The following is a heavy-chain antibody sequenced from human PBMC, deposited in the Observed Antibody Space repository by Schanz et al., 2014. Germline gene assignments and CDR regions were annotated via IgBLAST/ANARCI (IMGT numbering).Heavy chain of an antibody. CDR1: GYTFTSYG. CDR3: ARDRRRYCSTASCLHDNWFDP. V-gene: IGHV1-18*01. D-gene: IGHD2-2*01. Sequence: QVQLVQSGAEVKKPGASVKVSCKASGYTFTSYGINWVRQAPGQGLEWMGWMNPDSGNTGYAQKFQGRVTMTTDTSTGTAYMELRSLRSDDTAVYYCARDRRRYCSTASCLHDNWFDPWGQGTLVIVSS. CDR2: MNPDSGNT. J-gene: IGHJ5*02.